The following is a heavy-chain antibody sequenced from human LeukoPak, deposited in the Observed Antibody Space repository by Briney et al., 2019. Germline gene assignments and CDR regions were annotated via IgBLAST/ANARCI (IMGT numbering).Heavy chain of an antibody. V-gene: IGHV4-30-4*01. J-gene: IGHJ5*02. CDR1: GGSISSGDYY. CDR2: IYYSGST. D-gene: IGHD2-15*01. Sequence: PSQTLSLTCTVSGGSISSGDYYWSWIRQPPGKGLEWIGYIYYSGSTYYNPSLKSRVTISVDTSKNQFSLKLSSVTAADTAVYYXXXXXXXXXXXXSCYSGWFDPWGQGTLVTVSS. CDR3: XXXXXXXXXXXSCYSGWFDP.